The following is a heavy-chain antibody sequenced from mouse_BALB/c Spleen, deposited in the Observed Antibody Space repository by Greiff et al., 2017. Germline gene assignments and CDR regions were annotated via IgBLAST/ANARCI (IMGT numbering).Heavy chain of an antibody. CDR1: GFTFSSYT. J-gene: IGHJ2*01. CDR3: ARGPPDY. V-gene: IGHV5-9*03. Sequence: EVMLVESGGGLVKPGGSLKLSCAASGFTFSSYTMSWVRQTPEKRLEWVATISSGGGNTYYPDSVKGRFTISRDNAKNNLYLQMSSLKSEDTAMYYCARGPPDYWGQGTTLTVSS. CDR2: ISSGGGNT.